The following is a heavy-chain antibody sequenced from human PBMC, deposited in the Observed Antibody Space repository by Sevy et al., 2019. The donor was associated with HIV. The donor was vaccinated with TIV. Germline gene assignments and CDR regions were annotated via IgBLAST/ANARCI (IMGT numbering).Heavy chain of an antibody. CDR2: IYHSGST. J-gene: IGHJ3*02. Sequence: SETLSLTCAVSGYSISSGYYWGWIRQPPGKRLEWIGSIYHSGSTYYNPSLKSRVTISVDTSKNQFSLKLSSVTAADTAVYYCARCGGDAFDIWGQGTMVTVSS. CDR1: GYSISSGYY. CDR3: ARCGGDAFDI. D-gene: IGHD3-16*01. V-gene: IGHV4-38-2*01.